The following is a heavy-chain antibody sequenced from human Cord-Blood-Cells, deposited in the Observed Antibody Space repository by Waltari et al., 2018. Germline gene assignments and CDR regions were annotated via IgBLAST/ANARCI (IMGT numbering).Heavy chain of an antibody. V-gene: IGHV3-73*02. D-gene: IGHD5-12*01. CDR3: TSVYSGYAPY. CDR1: GFTFSGSA. J-gene: IGHJ4*02. Sequence: EVQLVESGGGLVQPGGSLKLSCAASGFTFSGSAMHWVRQASGKGLEWFGRIRSKANSYATAYAAAVKGRFTISRDDSKNTAYLQMNSLKTEDTAVYYCTSVYSGYAPYWGQGTLVTVSS. CDR2: IRSKANSYAT.